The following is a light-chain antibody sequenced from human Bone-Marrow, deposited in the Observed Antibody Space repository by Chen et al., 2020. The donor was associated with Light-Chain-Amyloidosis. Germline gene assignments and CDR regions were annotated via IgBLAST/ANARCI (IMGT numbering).Light chain of an antibody. CDR3: QQYGTSPLT. V-gene: IGKV3-20*01. CDR2: GSS. CDR1: QTISSNY. Sequence: ELVLTQSPGPLSLSPGEGANLSCRASQTISSNYLTWYQQKFGQAPRLLIYGSSSRATCIPDRFTGSGSGTDFTLTINRLEPEDFAMYYCQQYGTSPLTFGGGTKVEIK. J-gene: IGKJ4*01.